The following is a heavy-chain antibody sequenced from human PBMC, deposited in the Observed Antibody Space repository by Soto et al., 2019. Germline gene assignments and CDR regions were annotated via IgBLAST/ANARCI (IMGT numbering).Heavy chain of an antibody. J-gene: IGHJ4*02. CDR1: GGSIRSYY. D-gene: IGHD6-19*01. CDR3: AAGGMWLAFED. CDR2: LYNSGTT. Sequence: QVQLQESGPGLVKPSETLSLTCTVSGGSIRSYYWGWIRQPPGKGLEWIGSLYNSGTTSYNPSLKSRVTRLEYTSNNQWSLKLISVTAVDTAVYYGAAGGMWLAFEDWGQGTLATVSS. V-gene: IGHV4-59*08.